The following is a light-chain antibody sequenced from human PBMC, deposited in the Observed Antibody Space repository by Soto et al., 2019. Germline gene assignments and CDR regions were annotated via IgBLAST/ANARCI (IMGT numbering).Light chain of an antibody. CDR1: QSIPSNY. Sequence: PGERANLSCRASQSIPSNYLAWYLQKPGQALRLLIYDAGARATDVPDRFSGSGSGIDFTLTISRLEPEDFAVYYCQQYDDGPYTFGQGTKVDIK. CDR3: QQYDDGPYT. J-gene: IGKJ2*01. V-gene: IGKV3-20*01. CDR2: DAG.